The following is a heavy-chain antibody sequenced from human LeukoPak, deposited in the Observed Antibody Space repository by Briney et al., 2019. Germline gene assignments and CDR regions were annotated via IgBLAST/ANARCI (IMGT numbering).Heavy chain of an antibody. CDR2: IYYNGKS. J-gene: IGHJ4*01. V-gene: IGHV4-59*01. CDR3: ARGDDYSSYFFDY. CDR1: GGSISSYY. D-gene: IGHD4-11*01. Sequence: KASETLSLTCTVSGGSISSYYWSWIRQSPGKWPEWIGYIYYNGKSNYNPSLNSRVTVSVDTFQNHFSLKLRSVTAANTAVYFCARGDDYSSYFFDYWGRGTLVTVSS.